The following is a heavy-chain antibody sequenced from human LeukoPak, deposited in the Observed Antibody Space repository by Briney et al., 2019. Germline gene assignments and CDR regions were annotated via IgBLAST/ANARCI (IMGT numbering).Heavy chain of an antibody. Sequence: ASVKVSCKASGYTFTGYYMHWVRQAPGQGLEWMGWINPNSGGTNYAQEFQGRVTMTRDTSISTAYMELSRLRSDDTAVYYCARGYSGYDPLFDYWGQGTLVTVSS. CDR3: ARGYSGYDPLFDY. D-gene: IGHD5-12*01. V-gene: IGHV1-2*02. CDR1: GYTFTGYY. CDR2: INPNSGGT. J-gene: IGHJ4*02.